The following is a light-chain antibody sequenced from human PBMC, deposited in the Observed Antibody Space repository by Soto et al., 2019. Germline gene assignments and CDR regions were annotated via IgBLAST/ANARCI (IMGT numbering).Light chain of an antibody. CDR1: QSVSSNN. J-gene: IGKJ3*01. CDR2: GAA. Sequence: EIVLTQSPGTLSLSPGERATLSCRASQSVSSNNLAWYQQRPGQAPRVVIYGAATRATGMPERFSGSGSATDFTLTISRLELEDFAVYYYQQYGRSPFTFGPGTKVDIK. CDR3: QQYGRSPFT. V-gene: IGKV3-20*01.